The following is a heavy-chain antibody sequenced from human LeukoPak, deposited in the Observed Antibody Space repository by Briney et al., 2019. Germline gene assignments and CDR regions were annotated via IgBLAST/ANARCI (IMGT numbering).Heavy chain of an antibody. CDR3: TRPWVHGDNDAFDI. V-gene: IGHV3-73*01. J-gene: IGHJ3*02. CDR2: IGSKANSYAT. D-gene: IGHD4-17*01. CDR1: GFTFSGSA. Sequence: AGGSLRLSCAASGFTFSGSAMHWVRQASGKGLEWVGRIGSKANSYATAYAASVKGRFTISRDDSENTAYLQMNSLKTEDTAVYYCTRPWVHGDNDAFDIWGQGTMVTVSS.